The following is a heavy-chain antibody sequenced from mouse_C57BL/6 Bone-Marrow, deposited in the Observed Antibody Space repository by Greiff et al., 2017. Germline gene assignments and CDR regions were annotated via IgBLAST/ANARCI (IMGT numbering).Heavy chain of an antibody. CDR1: GYTFTDYY. CDR3: ARRGYYDYDERVYYYAMDY. D-gene: IGHD2-4*01. J-gene: IGHJ4*01. Sequence: VKLVESGAELVRPGASVKLSCKASGYTFTDYYINWVKQRPGQGLEWIARIYPGSGNTYYNEKFKGKATLTAEKSSSTAYMQLSSLTSEDSAVYFCARRGYYDYDERVYYYAMDYWGQGTSVTVSS. CDR2: IYPGSGNT. V-gene: IGHV1-76*01.